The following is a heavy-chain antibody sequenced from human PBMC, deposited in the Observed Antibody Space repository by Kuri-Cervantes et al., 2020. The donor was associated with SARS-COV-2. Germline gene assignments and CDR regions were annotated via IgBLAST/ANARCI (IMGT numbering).Heavy chain of an antibody. V-gene: IGHV4-39*02. CDR2: IYYSGST. D-gene: IGHD3-10*02. CDR3: ARGVRGDRGNWFDP. J-gene: IGHJ5*02. CDR1: GGSISSSSYY. Sequence: GSLRLSCTVSGGSISSSSYYWGWIRQPPGKGLEWIGSIYYSGSTYYNPSLKSRVTISADTSKNQFSLKVNSVTAADTAVYYCARGVRGDRGNWFDPWGQGTLVTVSS.